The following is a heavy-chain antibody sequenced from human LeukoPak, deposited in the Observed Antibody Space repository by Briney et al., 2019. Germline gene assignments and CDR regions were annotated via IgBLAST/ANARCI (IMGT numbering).Heavy chain of an antibody. Sequence: GGSLRLSCAASGFTFNRFWMAWVRQAPGKGLEWVSYISSSGSTIYYADSVKGRFTISRDNSQNTVYLQMNSPRAEDTAVYYCARDGSNFYFDYWGQGTLVTVSS. CDR1: GFTFNRFW. CDR2: ISSSGSTI. D-gene: IGHD5-24*01. J-gene: IGHJ4*02. V-gene: IGHV3-48*01. CDR3: ARDGSNFYFDY.